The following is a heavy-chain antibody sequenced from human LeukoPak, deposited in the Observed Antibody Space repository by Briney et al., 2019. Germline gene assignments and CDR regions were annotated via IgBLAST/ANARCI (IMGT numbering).Heavy chain of an antibody. CDR3: ARDLSDYYGSGSYRPIDAFDI. D-gene: IGHD3-10*01. V-gene: IGHV4-34*01. Sequence: PSETLSLTCAVYGGSFSGYYWSWNRQPPGKGLEWIGEINHSGSPNYNPSLKSRVTISIDTSKNQFSLKLNPVTAADTAVYYCARDLSDYYGSGSYRPIDAFDIWGQGTMVTVSS. CDR1: GGSFSGYY. CDR2: INHSGSP. J-gene: IGHJ3*02.